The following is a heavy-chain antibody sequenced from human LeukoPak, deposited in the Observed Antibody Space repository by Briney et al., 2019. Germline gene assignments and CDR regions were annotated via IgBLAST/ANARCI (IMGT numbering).Heavy chain of an antibody. CDR2: ISYDGSNK. D-gene: IGHD6-19*01. V-gene: IGHV3-30*18. CDR3: AKSRYSSGWQPFDY. Sequence: GGSLRLSCAASGFTFSSYGMHWVRQAPGKGLEWVAVISYDGSNKYYADSVKGRFTISRDNSKNTLYLQMNSLRAEDTAVYYCAKSRYSSGWQPFDYWGQGTLVTVSS. CDR1: GFTFSSYG. J-gene: IGHJ4*02.